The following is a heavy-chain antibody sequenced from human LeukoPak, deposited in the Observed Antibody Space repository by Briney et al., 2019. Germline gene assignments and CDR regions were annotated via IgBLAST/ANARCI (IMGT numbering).Heavy chain of an antibody. D-gene: IGHD3-10*01. CDR3: AKFRGLLNLYPLNPPDY. Sequence: GGSLRLSCAASGFTFSSYAMSWARQAPGKGLEWVSAISGSGGSTYYADSVKGRFTISRDNSKNTLYLQMNSLRAEDTAVYYCAKFRGLLNLYPLNPPDYWGQGTLVTVSS. J-gene: IGHJ4*02. V-gene: IGHV3-23*01. CDR1: GFTFSSYA. CDR2: ISGSGGST.